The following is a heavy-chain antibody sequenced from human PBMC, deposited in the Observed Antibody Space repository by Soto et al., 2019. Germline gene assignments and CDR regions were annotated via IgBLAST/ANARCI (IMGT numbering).Heavy chain of an antibody. Sequence: GGSLRLSCAASGFTFSSYSMNWVRQAPGKGLEWVSSISSSSSYIYHADSVKGRFTISRDNAKNSLYLQMNSLRAEDTAVYYCARVYSGHEDVFDIWGQGTMVTVSS. D-gene: IGHD5-12*01. CDR2: ISSSSSYI. V-gene: IGHV3-21*01. CDR1: GFTFSSYS. CDR3: ARVYSGHEDVFDI. J-gene: IGHJ3*02.